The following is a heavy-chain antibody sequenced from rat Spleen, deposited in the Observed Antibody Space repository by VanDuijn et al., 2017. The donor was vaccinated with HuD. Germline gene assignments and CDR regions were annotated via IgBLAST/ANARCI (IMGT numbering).Heavy chain of an antibody. CDR2: ISTSGGST. D-gene: IGHD1-10*01. CDR3: ERRSNNPYWYFDF. CDR1: GFTFSNYD. J-gene: IGHJ1*01. V-gene: IGHV5-25*01. Sequence: EVQLVESGGGLVQPGRSLKLSCAASGFTFSNYDMAWVRQAPTKGLEWVASISTSGGSTYYRDSVKGRFTVSRDNAKSTLYLQMDSLRSEDTATYYCERRSNNPYWYFDFWGPGTMVTVSS.